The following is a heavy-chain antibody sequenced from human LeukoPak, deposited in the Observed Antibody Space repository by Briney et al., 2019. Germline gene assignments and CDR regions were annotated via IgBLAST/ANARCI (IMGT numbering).Heavy chain of an antibody. V-gene: IGHV4-59*01. Sequence: PSETLSLTCAVSDGSISSYYWTWIRQPPGKGLEWIGYIYYSGSTNYNPSLKSRVTLSVDTSENQFSLKLTSVTAADTDVYYCARIRDSGGYYFDCWGLGTLVTVSS. J-gene: IGHJ4*02. CDR2: IYYSGST. D-gene: IGHD3-22*01. CDR1: DGSISSYY. CDR3: ARIRDSGGYYFDC.